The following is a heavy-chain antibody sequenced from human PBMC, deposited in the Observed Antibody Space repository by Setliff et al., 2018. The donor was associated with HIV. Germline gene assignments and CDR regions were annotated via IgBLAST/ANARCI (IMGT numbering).Heavy chain of an antibody. CDR3: TRDNPSAHWFDP. CDR1: GGSISSHY. CDR2: IYYSGST. Sequence: SETLSLTCTVSGGSISSHYWSWIRQPPGKGLEWIGTIYYSGSTNYNPSLKSRVTISVDTSKNQFSLKLSSVTAADTAVYYCTRDNPSAHWFDPWGQGTLVTVSS. V-gene: IGHV4-59*11. J-gene: IGHJ5*02.